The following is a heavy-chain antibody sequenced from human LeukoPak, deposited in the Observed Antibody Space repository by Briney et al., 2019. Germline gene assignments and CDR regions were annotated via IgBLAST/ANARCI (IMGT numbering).Heavy chain of an antibody. CDR1: GFTFSSYA. J-gene: IGHJ4*02. CDR3: AKGIQLWSNFDY. D-gene: IGHD5-18*01. V-gene: IGHV3-30-3*01. CDR2: ISYDGSNK. Sequence: GGSLRLSCAAFGFTFSSYAMHWVRQAPGKGLEWVAVISYDGSNKYYADSVKGRFTISRDNSKNTLYLQMNSLRAEDTAVYYCAKGIQLWSNFDYWGQGTLVTVSS.